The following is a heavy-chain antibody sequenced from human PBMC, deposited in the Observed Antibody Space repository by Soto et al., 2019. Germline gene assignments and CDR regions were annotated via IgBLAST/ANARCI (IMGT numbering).Heavy chain of an antibody. CDR3: ERAISGYVT. D-gene: IGHD5-12*01. CDR2: INAGNGNT. V-gene: IGHV1-3*01. Sequence: ASVKVSCKASGYTFTSYAMHWVRQAPGQRLEWMGWINAGNGNTKYSQKFQGRVTITRDTSASTTYMDLSSLRSEDTAIYYCERAISGYVTWGQGTLVTVSS. CDR1: GYTFTSYA. J-gene: IGHJ4*02.